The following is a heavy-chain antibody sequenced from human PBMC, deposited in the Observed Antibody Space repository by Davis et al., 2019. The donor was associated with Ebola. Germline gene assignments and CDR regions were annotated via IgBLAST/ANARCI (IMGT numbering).Heavy chain of an antibody. CDR3: ARGYFGSGSYYTSSYYFDN. Sequence: ASAKVSCKASGYTFTSYYVHWVRHAPGQGLEWMGVINPSGGNTNYAQKFQGRVTMTRDTSTSTVYMELSSLRSDDTAVYFCARGYFGSGSYYTSSYYFDNWGQGTLVTVSS. CDR1: GYTFTSYY. J-gene: IGHJ4*02. D-gene: IGHD3-10*01. V-gene: IGHV1-46*01. CDR2: INPSGGNT.